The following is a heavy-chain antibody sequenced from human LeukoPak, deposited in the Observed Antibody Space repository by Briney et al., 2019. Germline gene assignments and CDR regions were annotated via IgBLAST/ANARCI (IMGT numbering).Heavy chain of an antibody. CDR1: GYTFTSYD. D-gene: IGHD6-19*01. CDR2: MNPNSGNT. Sequence: ASVKVSCKASGYTFTSYDINWVRQATGQGLEWMGWMNPNSGNTGYAQKFQGRVTMTRNTSISTAYMELSSLRPEDTAVYYCARDIGYSSGWAPPEMGAFDIWGQGTMVTVSS. CDR3: ARDIGYSSGWAPPEMGAFDI. J-gene: IGHJ3*02. V-gene: IGHV1-8*01.